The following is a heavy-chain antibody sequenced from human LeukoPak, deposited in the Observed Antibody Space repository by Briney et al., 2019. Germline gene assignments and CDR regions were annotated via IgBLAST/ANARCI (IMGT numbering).Heavy chain of an antibody. CDR1: GHTFIAYY. Sequence: GASVKVSCRASGHTFIAYYMHWVRQAPGQGLEWMGWINPSSGGTNYAQKFQGRVTMTRDTSISTAYMELSELRSDDTAVYYCAGQKDPRPIDYWGQGTLITVSS. V-gene: IGHV1-2*02. J-gene: IGHJ4*02. CDR2: INPSSGGT. CDR3: AGQKDPRPIDY.